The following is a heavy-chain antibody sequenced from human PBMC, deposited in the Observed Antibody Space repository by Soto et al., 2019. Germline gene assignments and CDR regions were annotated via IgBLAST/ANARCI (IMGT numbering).Heavy chain of an antibody. J-gene: IGHJ6*02. CDR1: GYSFTSHG. Sequence: QVQLVQSGAEVKKPGASVKVSCKASGYSFTSHGVSWVRQAPGQGLEWMGWISAYNGNTNYAQEFQGRVTMTTDTSTSTACRGVRSLRSDDTAVDYCARDNGCGQSDVWGQGTTGTVSS. CDR2: ISAYNGNT. D-gene: IGHD2-8*01. CDR3: ARDNGCGQSDV. V-gene: IGHV1-18*01.